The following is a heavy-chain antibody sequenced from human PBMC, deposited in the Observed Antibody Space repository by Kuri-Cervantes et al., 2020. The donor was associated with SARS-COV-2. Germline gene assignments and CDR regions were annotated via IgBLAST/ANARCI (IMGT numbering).Heavy chain of an antibody. D-gene: IGHD5-18*01. CDR3: ARDGGYSYGYDKLWYYFDY. CDR2: ISAYNGNT. J-gene: IGHJ4*02. Sequence: ASVKVSCKASGYTFTYCSLHWLQQAPGQGLEWMGWISAYNGNTNYAQKLQGRVTMTKDTSSNTAYMELRSLRSDDTAVYYCARDGGYSYGYDKLWYYFDYWGRGTLVTVSS. CDR1: GYTFTYCS. V-gene: IGHV1-18*04.